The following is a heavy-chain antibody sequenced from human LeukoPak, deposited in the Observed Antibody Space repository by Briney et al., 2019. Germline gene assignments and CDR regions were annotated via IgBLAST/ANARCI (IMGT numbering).Heavy chain of an antibody. CDR2: ISSSSTI. Sequence: GGSLRLSCAASGFTLSSYSMNWVRQAPGKGLEWVSYISSSSTIYYADSVKGRFTISRDNAKNSLYLQMNSLRDEDTAVYYCARDLSGRYAFDIWGQGTMVTVSS. J-gene: IGHJ3*02. CDR3: ARDLSGRYAFDI. D-gene: IGHD3-10*01. CDR1: GFTLSSYS. V-gene: IGHV3-48*02.